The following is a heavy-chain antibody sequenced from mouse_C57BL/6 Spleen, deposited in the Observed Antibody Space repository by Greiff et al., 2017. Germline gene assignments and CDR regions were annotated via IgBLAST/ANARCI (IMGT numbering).Heavy chain of an antibody. Sequence: VQLQQSGPELVKPGASVKISCKASGYSFTDYYMNWVKQSNGKSLEWIGVINPNYGTTSYNQKFKGKATLTVDQSSITAYMQLNSLTSEDSAVYYCAREGQLMLNYAMDYWGQGTSVTVSS. V-gene: IGHV1-39*01. D-gene: IGHD3-2*02. J-gene: IGHJ4*01. CDR1: GYSFTDYY. CDR2: INPNYGTT. CDR3: AREGQLMLNYAMDY.